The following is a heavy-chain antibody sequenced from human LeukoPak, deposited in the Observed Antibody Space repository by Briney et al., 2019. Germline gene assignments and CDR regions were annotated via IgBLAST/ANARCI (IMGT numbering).Heavy chain of an antibody. CDR1: GFTFSSYE. J-gene: IGHJ4*02. CDR3: AREAVAGTFDY. V-gene: IGHV3-48*03. Sequence: GGSLRLSCAASGFTFSSYEMNWVRQAPGKGLEWVSYISSSSSTIYYADSVKGRFTISRDNAKNTLYLQMNSLRAEDTAVYYCAREAVAGTFDYWGQGTLVTVSS. CDR2: ISSSSSTI. D-gene: IGHD6-19*01.